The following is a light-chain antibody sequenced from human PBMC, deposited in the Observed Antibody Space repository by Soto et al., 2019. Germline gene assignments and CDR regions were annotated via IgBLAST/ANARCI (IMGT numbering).Light chain of an antibody. J-gene: IGKJ5*01. Sequence: IVMTHSPATLSLSPGEKATLSCRASQTVRNNYLAWYQQKPGQAPRLLIYDASSRATGIPDRFSGGGSGTDFTLTISRLEPEDFAVYYCQQYDNSPITFGQGTRLEIK. CDR3: QQYDNSPIT. CDR1: QTVRNNY. CDR2: DAS. V-gene: IGKV3-20*01.